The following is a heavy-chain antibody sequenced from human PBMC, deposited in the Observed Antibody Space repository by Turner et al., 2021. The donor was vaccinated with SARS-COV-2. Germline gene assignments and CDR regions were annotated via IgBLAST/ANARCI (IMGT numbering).Heavy chain of an antibody. J-gene: IGHJ4*02. D-gene: IGHD4-17*01. CDR2: IWYDGSYK. CDR1: GFTFITYG. CDR3: ARSTVTTPPDY. Sequence: QVQLVESGGGVVQTGRSLRTPCATSGFTFITYGIHWVRQDPGKGLEWVAVIWYDGSYKYYADSVKGRFTISRDNSKNTLYLQMNNLRAEDTAVYYCARSTVTTPPDYWGQGTLVTVSS. V-gene: IGHV3-33*01.